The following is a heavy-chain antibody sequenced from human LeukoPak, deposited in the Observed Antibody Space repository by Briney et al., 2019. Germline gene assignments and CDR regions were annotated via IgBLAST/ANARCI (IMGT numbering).Heavy chain of an antibody. Sequence: GGSLRLSCAASGFTFSSYSMNWVRQAPGKGLEWVSSISSSSSYIYYADSVKGRFTISRDNAKNSLYLQMNSPRAEDTAVYYCARDLCTNGVCGDAFDIWGQGTMVTVSS. CDR3: ARDLCTNGVCGDAFDI. J-gene: IGHJ3*02. D-gene: IGHD2-8*01. CDR1: GFTFSSYS. CDR2: ISSSSSYI. V-gene: IGHV3-21*01.